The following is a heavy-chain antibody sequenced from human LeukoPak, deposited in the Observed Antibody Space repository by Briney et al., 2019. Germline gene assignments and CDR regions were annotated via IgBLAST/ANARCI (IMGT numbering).Heavy chain of an antibody. J-gene: IGHJ5*02. V-gene: IGHV1-2*06. Sequence: ASVKVSCNASGYTFTGYYIHWVRQAPGQGLEWMGRINPNTGGTDYAQKFQGRVTMTRDSSITTAYMELSRLTSDDTAIYYCAKVPPSITAAGNWLGPWGQGALVTVSS. CDR3: AKVPPSITAAGNWLGP. CDR1: GYTFTGYY. CDR2: INPNTGGT. D-gene: IGHD6-13*01.